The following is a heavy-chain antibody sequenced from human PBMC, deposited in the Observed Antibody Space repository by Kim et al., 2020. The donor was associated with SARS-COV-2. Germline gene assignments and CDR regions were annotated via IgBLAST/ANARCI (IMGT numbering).Heavy chain of an antibody. D-gene: IGHD6-13*01. CDR3: AKDIAAAVEVGWFDP. CDR2: ISGSGGST. V-gene: IGHV3-23*01. CDR1: GFTFSSYA. J-gene: IGHJ5*02. Sequence: GGSLRLSCAASGFTFSSYAMSWVRQAPGKGLEWVSAISGSGGSTYYADSVKGRFTISRDNSKNTLYLQMNSLRAEDTAVYYCAKDIAAAVEVGWFDPWGQGTLVTVSS.